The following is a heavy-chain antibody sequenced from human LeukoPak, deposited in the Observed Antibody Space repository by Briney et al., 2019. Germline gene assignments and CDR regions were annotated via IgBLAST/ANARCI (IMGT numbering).Heavy chain of an antibody. V-gene: IGHV1-46*01. D-gene: IGHD6-13*01. CDR3: ATIAASSHDY. J-gene: IGHJ4*02. Sequence: ASVKVSCKASGDTFTNHYMHWERQAPGQGLEWMGIINPSGGSTSYAQKFQGRVTMTRDTSTSTVYMELSSLRSEDTAVYYCATIAASSHDYWGQGTLVTVSS. CDR2: INPSGGST. CDR1: GDTFTNHY.